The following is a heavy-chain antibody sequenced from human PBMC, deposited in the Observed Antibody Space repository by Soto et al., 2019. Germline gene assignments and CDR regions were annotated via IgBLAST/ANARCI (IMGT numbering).Heavy chain of an antibody. CDR1: GDSISSYY. D-gene: IGHD6-6*01. CDR3: ARCRRDTVAARPDLCWFDP. CDR2: IYYSGST. V-gene: IGHV4-59*01. Sequence: QVQLQESGPGLVKPSETLSLTCTVSGDSISSYYWSWIRQPPGKGLEWIGYIYYSGSTNYNPSVKSRVTISLDTSKNQFSLKLSSVTTADTAVYYCARCRRDTVAARPDLCWFDPWGQGTLVTVSS. J-gene: IGHJ5*02.